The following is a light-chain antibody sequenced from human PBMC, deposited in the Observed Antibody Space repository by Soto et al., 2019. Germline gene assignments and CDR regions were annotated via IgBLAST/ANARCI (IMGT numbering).Light chain of an antibody. J-gene: IGKJ5*01. CDR1: QSVSSY. Sequence: EIVLTQSPATLSLSPVERATLSCRASQSVSSYLAWYQQKPGQAPRLLIYGASTRVTGIPARFSGSGSGTEFTLTISSLQSEDFAVYYCQQYNNWPPITFGQGTRLEIK. V-gene: IGKV3-15*01. CDR2: GAS. CDR3: QQYNNWPPIT.